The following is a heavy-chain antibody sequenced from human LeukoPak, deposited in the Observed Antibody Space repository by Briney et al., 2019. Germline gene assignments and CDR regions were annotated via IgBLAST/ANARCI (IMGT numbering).Heavy chain of an antibody. Sequence: SETLSLTCTVSGGSISSYYWSWIRQPAGKGLEWIGYAYYSGSTNYNPSLKSRVTISVDTSKNQFSLKLDSMTAADTAVYYCARTPGNTLDYWGQGTLVSVSS. CDR2: AYYSGST. CDR1: GGSISSYY. V-gene: IGHV4-59*01. CDR3: ARTPGNTLDY. J-gene: IGHJ4*02. D-gene: IGHD1-14*01.